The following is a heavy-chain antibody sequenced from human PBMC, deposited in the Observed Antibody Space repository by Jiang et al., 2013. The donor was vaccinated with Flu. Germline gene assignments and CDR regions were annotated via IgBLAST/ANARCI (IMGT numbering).Heavy chain of an antibody. V-gene: IGHV3-30*02. J-gene: IGHJ4*02. Sequence: VQLVESGGGVVQPGGSLTLSCAASGFSFNYYPMYWVRQAPGQGLEWASSIRFDGSEKYFADSVKGRFSISRDNSKSTLYLQMNSLRAEDTAVYYCATLRGSSFDTYLMDFWGQGTLVSVSS. CDR2: IRFDGSEK. CDR3: ATLRGSSFDTYLMDF. CDR1: GFSFNYYP. D-gene: IGHD2-15*01.